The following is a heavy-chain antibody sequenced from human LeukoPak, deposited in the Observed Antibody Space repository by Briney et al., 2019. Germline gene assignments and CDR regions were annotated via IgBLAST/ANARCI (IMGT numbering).Heavy chain of an antibody. CDR1: GGSISSFY. J-gene: IGHJ4*02. Sequence: SETLSLTCTVSGGSISSFYWSWIRQPPEKGLEWIGYIYYNGSTNYNPSLESRVTIAVDTSKNQFSLKLTSVTAADTAVYYCARDRYRFEYWGQGTLVTVSS. CDR2: IYYNGST. V-gene: IGHV4-59*01. D-gene: IGHD2-2*02. CDR3: ARDRYRFEY.